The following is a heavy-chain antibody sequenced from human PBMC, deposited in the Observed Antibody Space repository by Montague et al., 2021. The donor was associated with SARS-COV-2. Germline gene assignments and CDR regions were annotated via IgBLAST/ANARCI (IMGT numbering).Heavy chain of an antibody. Sequence: SETLSPTCTVSGGSISSSSYYWGWIRQPPGKGLEWIGTIYYSGSTYYNPSLKSRVTISVDTSKNQFSLKLSSVTAADTAVYYCARGWFSPMLVVVIRGPFDYWGQGALVTVSS. CDR3: ARGWFSPMLVVVIRGPFDY. V-gene: IGHV4-39*07. CDR2: IYYSGST. CDR1: GGSISSSSYY. D-gene: IGHD3-22*01. J-gene: IGHJ4*02.